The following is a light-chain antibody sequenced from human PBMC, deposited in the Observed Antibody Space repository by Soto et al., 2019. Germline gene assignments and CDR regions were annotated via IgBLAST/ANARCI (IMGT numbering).Light chain of an antibody. CDR2: GAS. J-gene: IGKJ2*01. CDR3: QQYGSSPRT. CDR1: QSVSGSY. V-gene: IGKV3-20*01. Sequence: EIVLTQSPGTLSLSPGERATLSCRASQSVSGSYLAWYQQLPGQAPTCLIYGASSKATAIPDRFSGSGSGTDFTLTISRLEPEDLAVYYCQQYGSSPRTFGQGTQLEIK.